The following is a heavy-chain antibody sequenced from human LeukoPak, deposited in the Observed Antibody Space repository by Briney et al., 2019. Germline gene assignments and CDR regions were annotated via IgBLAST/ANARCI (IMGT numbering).Heavy chain of an antibody. Sequence: AASVKASCKASGYTFTGYYIHWVRQAPGQGLEWMGWISPNSGATNYAQRFQGRVTMTRDTSISTAYMELSSLRSDDTAVYYCARDLRTIAAVNAFDIWGQGTMVTVSS. D-gene: IGHD6-13*01. CDR2: ISPNSGAT. CDR3: ARDLRTIAAVNAFDI. V-gene: IGHV1-2*02. J-gene: IGHJ3*02. CDR1: GYTFTGYY.